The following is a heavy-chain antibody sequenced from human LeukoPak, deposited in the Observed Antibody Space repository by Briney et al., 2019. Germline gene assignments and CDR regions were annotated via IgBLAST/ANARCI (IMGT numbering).Heavy chain of an antibody. V-gene: IGHV4-34*01. CDR1: GGSSSGYY. CDR2: INHSGGT. J-gene: IGHJ5*02. CDR3: GGWLYEITGNWFGP. D-gene: IGHD6-19*01. Sequence: SETLSLTCAVYGGSSSGYYWSWIRQPPGKGLEWIGEINHSGGTNYNPSLKSRVTISVDTSKNQFSLKLSSVTAADTAVYYCGGWLYEITGNWFGPWGQGTLVTVSS.